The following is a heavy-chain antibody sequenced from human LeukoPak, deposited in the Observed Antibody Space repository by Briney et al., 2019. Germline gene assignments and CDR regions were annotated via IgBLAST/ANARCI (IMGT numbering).Heavy chain of an antibody. CDR2: TIPIFGTA. D-gene: IGHD4-17*01. J-gene: IGHJ3*02. CDR3: ARVLPTVTTLISNHAFDI. CDR1: GGTFSSYA. Sequence: ASVKVSCKASGGTFSSYAISWVRQAPGQGLEWMGGTIPIFGTANYAQKFQGRVTITADESTSTAYMELSSLRSEDTAVYYCARVLPTVTTLISNHAFDIWGQGTMVTVSS. V-gene: IGHV1-69*01.